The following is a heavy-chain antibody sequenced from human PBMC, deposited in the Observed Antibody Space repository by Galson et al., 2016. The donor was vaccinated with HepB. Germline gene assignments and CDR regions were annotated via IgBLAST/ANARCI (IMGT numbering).Heavy chain of an antibody. CDR2: IYHSGST. J-gene: IGHJ4*02. V-gene: IGHV4-34*09. CDR3: ARDRSSGSGSFGY. Sequence: LSLTCAVYGGSFSGYYWSWIRQHPGKGLEWIGYIYHSGSTYYNPSLKSRVTISVDTSKNQFSLKLSSVTAADTAVYFCARDRSSGSGSFGYWGQGTLVTVSS. D-gene: IGHD3-10*01. CDR1: GGSFSGYY.